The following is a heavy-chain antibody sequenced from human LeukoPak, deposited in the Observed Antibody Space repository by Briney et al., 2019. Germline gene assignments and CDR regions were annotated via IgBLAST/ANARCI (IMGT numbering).Heavy chain of an antibody. CDR2: IWYDGSDK. CDR1: GFTFSNYG. V-gene: IGHV3-33*01. CDR3: ATDQGIY. J-gene: IGHJ4*02. Sequence: GGSLRLSCAASGFTFSNYGMNWVRQAPGKGLEWVAVIWYDGSDKYFADSVKGRFTISRDNSKNTLYLQMNSLRAEDTAVYYCATDQGIYWGQGTLVTVSS. D-gene: IGHD6-13*01.